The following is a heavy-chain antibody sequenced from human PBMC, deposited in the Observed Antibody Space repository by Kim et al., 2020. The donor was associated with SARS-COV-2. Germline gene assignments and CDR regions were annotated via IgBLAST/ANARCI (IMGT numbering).Heavy chain of an antibody. CDR3: AREPIAVAGRVTY. D-gene: IGHD6-19*01. Sequence: SETLSLTCTVSGGSISSGSYYWSWIRQPAGKGLEWIGRIYTSGSTNYNPSLKSRVTISVDTSKNQFSLKLSSVTAADTAVYYCAREPIAVAGRVTYWGQGTLVTVSS. J-gene: IGHJ4*02. V-gene: IGHV4-61*02. CDR2: IYTSGST. CDR1: GGSISSGSYY.